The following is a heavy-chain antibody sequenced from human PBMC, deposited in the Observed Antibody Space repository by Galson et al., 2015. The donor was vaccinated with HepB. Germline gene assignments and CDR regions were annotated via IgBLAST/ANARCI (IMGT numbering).Heavy chain of an antibody. CDR1: GFTFDDYA. V-gene: IGHV3-9*01. D-gene: IGHD4-17*01. J-gene: IGHJ3*02. CDR3: AKDNGLRSLVEAFHI. Sequence: LRLSCAASGFTFDDYAMHWVRQAPGKGLEWVSGISWNSGSIGYADSVKGRFTISRDNAKNSLYLQMNSLRAEDTALYYCAKDNGLRSLVEAFHIWGQGTMVTVSS. CDR2: ISWNSGSI.